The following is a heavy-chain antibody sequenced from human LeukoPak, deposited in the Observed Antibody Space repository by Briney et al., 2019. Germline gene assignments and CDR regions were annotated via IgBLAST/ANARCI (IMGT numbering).Heavy chain of an antibody. D-gene: IGHD6-6*01. V-gene: IGHV3-30*02. CDR3: AKDSSSSLKY. CDR2: IWYGGSNK. Sequence: GGSLRLSCAASGFTFSSYGMHWVRQAPGKGLEWVAVIWYGGSNKYYADSVKGRFTISRDNSKNTLYLQMNSLRAEDTAVYYCAKDSSSSLKYWGQGTLVTVSS. J-gene: IGHJ4*02. CDR1: GFTFSSYG.